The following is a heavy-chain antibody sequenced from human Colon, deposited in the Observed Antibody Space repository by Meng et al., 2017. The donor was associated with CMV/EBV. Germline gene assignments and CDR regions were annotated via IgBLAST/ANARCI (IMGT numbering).Heavy chain of an antibody. CDR3: AKTIFDSVKSGLGV. J-gene: IGHJ6*02. Sequence: CGFDFGSYAMSWVRQAQGKGLEWVSDVSRRGETTYSADSVKGRFSVFRDNSKNMVFLQMTSLTAEDTAIYYCAKTIFDSVKSGLGVWGQGTTVTVSS. CDR1: GFDFGSYA. CDR2: VSRRGETT. D-gene: IGHD3-3*01. V-gene: IGHV3-23*01.